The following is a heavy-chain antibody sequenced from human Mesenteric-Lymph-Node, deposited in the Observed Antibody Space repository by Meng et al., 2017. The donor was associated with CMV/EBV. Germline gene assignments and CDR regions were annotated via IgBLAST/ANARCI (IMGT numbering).Heavy chain of an antibody. CDR2: IRSAGYNK. D-gene: IGHD1-26*01. CDR1: GFTFSAFG. Sequence: GESLKISCAASGFTFSAFGMHWVRQAPGKGLEWVAFIRSAGYNKYYADSVKGRFTISRDNSENTLYLQMNSLRVEDTAVYYCARDLRQGGGTLDYWGQGTLVTSPQ. V-gene: IGHV3-30*02. CDR3: ARDLRQGGGTLDY. J-gene: IGHJ4*02.